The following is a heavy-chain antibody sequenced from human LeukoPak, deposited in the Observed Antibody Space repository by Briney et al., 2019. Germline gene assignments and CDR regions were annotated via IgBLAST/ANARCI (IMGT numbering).Heavy chain of an antibody. CDR2: ISWNSGSI. D-gene: IGHD6-13*01. J-gene: IGHJ3*02. CDR3: AKNYIAAAGPDAFDI. V-gene: IGHV3-9*01. CDR1: GFTFSSYA. Sequence: GGSLRLSCAASGFTFSSYAMSWVRQAPGKGLEWVSGISWNSGSIGYADSVKGRFTISRDNAKNSLYLQMNSLRAEDTALYYCAKNYIAAAGPDAFDIWGQGTMVTVSS.